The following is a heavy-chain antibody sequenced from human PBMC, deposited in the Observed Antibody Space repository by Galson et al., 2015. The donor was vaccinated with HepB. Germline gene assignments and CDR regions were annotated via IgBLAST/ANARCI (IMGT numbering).Heavy chain of an antibody. D-gene: IGHD4-17*01. J-gene: IGHJ4*02. CDR1: GFTFSCYW. CDR3: AREGLRGFDGDYVSVYYFDY. CDR2: IKQDGSEK. V-gene: IGHV3-7*03. Sequence: SLRLSCAASGFTFSCYWMSWVRQAPGKGLEWVANIKQDGSEKYHVDSVKGRFTISRDNAKNSLYLQMNSLRAEDTAVYYCAREGLRGFDGDYVSVYYFDYWGQGTLVTVSS.